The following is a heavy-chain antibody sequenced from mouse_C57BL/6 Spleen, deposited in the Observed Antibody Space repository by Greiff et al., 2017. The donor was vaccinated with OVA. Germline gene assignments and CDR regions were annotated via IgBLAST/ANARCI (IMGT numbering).Heavy chain of an antibody. CDR1: GYTFTDYE. V-gene: IGHV1-15*01. J-gene: IGHJ2*01. CDR2: IDPETGGT. Sequence: VQLVESGAELVRPGASVTLSCKASGYTFTDYEMHWVKQTPVHGLAWIGAIDPETGGTAYNQKFKGKAILTADKSSSTAYMELRSLTSEDSAVYYCTRFLYYFDYWGQGTTLTVSS. CDR3: TRFLYYFDY.